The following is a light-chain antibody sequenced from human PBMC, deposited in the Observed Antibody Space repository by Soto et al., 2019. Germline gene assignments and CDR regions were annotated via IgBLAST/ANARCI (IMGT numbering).Light chain of an antibody. CDR1: SSNIGSNT. CDR2: TNS. Sequence: QSVLTQPPSASGTPGQRVTISCSGSSSNIGSNTVKWYQHLPGTAPKLLIYTNSQRPSGAPDRFSGSKSGTSASLAISGLQSEDEADYYCAAWDDSLNGLVFGTGTKLTVL. J-gene: IGLJ1*01. CDR3: AAWDDSLNGLV. V-gene: IGLV1-44*01.